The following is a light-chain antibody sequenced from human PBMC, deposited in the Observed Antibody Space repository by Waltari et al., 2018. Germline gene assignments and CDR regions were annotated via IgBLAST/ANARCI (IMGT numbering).Light chain of an antibody. J-gene: IGKJ1*01. V-gene: IGKV3-20*01. CDR3: QHYVRLPAT. CDR1: QSVSRA. CDR2: GAS. Sequence: EIVLTQSPGSLSSSPGERVTLSCRSSQSVSRALAWYQQKHGQAPRLLIFGASNRATGIPDRLSGSGSETDFSLTISRLEPEDFAVYYCQHYVRLPATFGRGTKVEIK.